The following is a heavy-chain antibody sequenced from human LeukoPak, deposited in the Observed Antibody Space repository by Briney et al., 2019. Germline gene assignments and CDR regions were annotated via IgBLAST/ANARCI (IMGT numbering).Heavy chain of an antibody. CDR2: IRVSDET. CDR3: AKGTGDMGYYFDY. CDR1: GFTFSNYA. D-gene: IGHD1-1*01. Sequence: GGSLRLSCAASGFTFSNYAMNWVRRAPGKGLEWVSGIRVSDETYYADSVKGRFTISRANSENTLYLQMSGPRAEDTAVYYCAKGTGDMGYYFDYWGQGTLVTVSS. J-gene: IGHJ4*02. V-gene: IGHV3-23*01.